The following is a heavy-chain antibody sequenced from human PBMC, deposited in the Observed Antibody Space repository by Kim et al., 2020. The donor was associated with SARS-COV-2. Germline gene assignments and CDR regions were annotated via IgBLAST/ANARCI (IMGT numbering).Heavy chain of an antibody. CDR3: ARVKRVFGVVIISYYYYYYMDV. D-gene: IGHD3-3*01. J-gene: IGHJ6*03. Sequence: SETLSLTCAVYGGSFSGYYWSWIRQPPGKGLEWIGEINHSGSINYNPSLKSRVTISVDTSKNQFSLKLSSVTAADTAVYYCARVKRVFGVVIISYYYYYYMDVWGKGTTVTVSS. V-gene: IGHV4-34*01. CDR2: INHSGSI. CDR1: GGSFSGYY.